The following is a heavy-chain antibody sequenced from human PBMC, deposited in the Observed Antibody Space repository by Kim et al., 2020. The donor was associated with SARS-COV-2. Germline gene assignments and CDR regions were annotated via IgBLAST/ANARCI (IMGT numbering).Heavy chain of an antibody. CDR2: ISYDGSNK. Sequence: GGSLRLSCAASGFTFSSYGMHWVRQAPGKGLEWVAVISYDGSNKYYADSVKGRFTISRDNSKNTLYLQMNSLRAEDTAVYYCARALIYDSSGYRCYYYGMDVWGQGTTVTVSS. CDR1: GFTFSSYG. D-gene: IGHD3-22*01. J-gene: IGHJ6*02. V-gene: IGHV3-33*05. CDR3: ARALIYDSSGYRCYYYGMDV.